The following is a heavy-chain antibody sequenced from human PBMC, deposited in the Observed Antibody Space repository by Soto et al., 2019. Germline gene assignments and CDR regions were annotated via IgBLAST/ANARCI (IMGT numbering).Heavy chain of an antibody. CDR1: GFTFTRFS. J-gene: IGHJ4*02. Sequence: GGSLRLSCAASGFTFTRFSMNWVRQAPGKGLEWVSSISSTTNYIYYGDSMKGRFTISRDNAKNSLYLEMNSLRAEDTAVYYCARESEDLTSNFDYWGQGTLVTVLL. CDR3: ARESEDLTSNFDY. V-gene: IGHV3-21*06. CDR2: ISSTTNYI.